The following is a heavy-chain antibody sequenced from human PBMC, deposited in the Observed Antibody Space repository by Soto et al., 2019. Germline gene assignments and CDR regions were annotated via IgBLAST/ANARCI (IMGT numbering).Heavy chain of an antibody. V-gene: IGHV3-23*01. CDR1: GVTFSNYS. CDR3: AKGRELWFGGSFDS. Sequence: EVQMLESGGGLGQSGKSLIISCAVSGVTFSNYSMSCVRQAPWNGLEWVSGVSGSGDSTYDADSVKGRFTISRDNSKNTLYLQMTSLRVEDTAVYYCAKGRELWFGGSFDSWGQGTLVTVPS. CDR2: VSGSGDST. J-gene: IGHJ4*02. D-gene: IGHD3-10*01.